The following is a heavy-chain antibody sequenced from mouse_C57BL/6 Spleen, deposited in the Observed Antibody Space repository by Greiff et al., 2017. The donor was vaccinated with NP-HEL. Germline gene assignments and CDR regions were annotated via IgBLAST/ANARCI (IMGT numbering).Heavy chain of an antibody. CDR1: GYTFTDYY. V-gene: IGHV1-26*01. CDR3: ARDYYGSCYVDY. D-gene: IGHD1-1*01. CDR2: INPNNGGT. J-gene: IGHJ2*01. Sequence: EVRLQQSGPELVKPGASVKISCKASGYTFTDYYMNWVKQSHGKSLEWIGDINPNNGGTSYNQKFKGKATLTVDKSSSTAYMELRSLTSEDSAVYYCARDYYGSCYVDYWGQGTTLTVSS.